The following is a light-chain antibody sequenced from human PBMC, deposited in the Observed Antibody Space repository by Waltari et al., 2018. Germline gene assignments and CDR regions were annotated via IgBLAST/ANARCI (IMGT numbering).Light chain of an antibody. Sequence: DIQMTQSPSSLSASVGDRVTIPCRASQSISGSLNWYQQKPGKAPKLLIYAASSLQRGVPSRFSGSASGTYFTLTISSLQPEDFATYYCLQTYSTPLTFGGGTNVDIK. J-gene: IGKJ4*01. CDR1: QSISGS. CDR3: LQTYSTPLT. CDR2: AAS. V-gene: IGKV1-39*01.